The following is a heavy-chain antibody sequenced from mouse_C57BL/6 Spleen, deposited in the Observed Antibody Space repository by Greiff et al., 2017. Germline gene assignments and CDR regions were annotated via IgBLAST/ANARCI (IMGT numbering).Heavy chain of an antibody. J-gene: IGHJ1*03. CDR3: ARHAGSTLYWYFDV. CDR2: IWSDGST. Sequence: VQGVESGPGLVAPSQSLSITCTVSGFSLTSYGVHWVRQPPGKGLEWLVVIWSDGSTTYNSALKARLSISKDNSKSQVFLKMNSLQTDDTAMYYCARHAGSTLYWYFDVWGKGTTVTVSS. CDR1: GFSLTSYG. V-gene: IGHV2-6-1*01. D-gene: IGHD1-1*01.